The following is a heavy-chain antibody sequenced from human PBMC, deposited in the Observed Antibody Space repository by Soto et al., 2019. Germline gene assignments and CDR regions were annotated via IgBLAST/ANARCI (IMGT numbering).Heavy chain of an antibody. J-gene: IGHJ4*02. V-gene: IGHV4-31*03. CDR3: ARGSVLDYGGLDY. Sequence: SETLSLTCTVSGGSISSGGYYWSWIRQHPGKGLEWIGYIYYSGSTYYNPSLKSRVTISVDTSKNQFSLKLSSVTAADTAVYYCARGSVLDYGGLDYWGQGTLVTVSS. D-gene: IGHD4-17*01. CDR2: IYYSGST. CDR1: GGSISSGGYY.